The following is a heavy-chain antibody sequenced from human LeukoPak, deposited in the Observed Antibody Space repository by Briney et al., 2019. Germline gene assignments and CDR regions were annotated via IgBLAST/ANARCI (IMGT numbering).Heavy chain of an antibody. CDR2: IKSDGKT. J-gene: IGHJ1*01. D-gene: IGHD3-22*01. Sequence: GGSLRLSCAASGFTFSSYWMHWVRQAPGKGLVWVSRIKSDGKTNYTDSVKGRFTISRDNAKNTVSLQMNSLRAEDTGVYYCARAPSEIGGYYPEYFRHWGQGTLVTVSS. CDR1: GFTFSSYW. CDR3: ARAPSEIGGYYPEYFRH. V-gene: IGHV3-74*01.